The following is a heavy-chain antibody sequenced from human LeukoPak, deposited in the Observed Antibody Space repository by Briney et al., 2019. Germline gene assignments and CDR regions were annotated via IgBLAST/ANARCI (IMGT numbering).Heavy chain of an antibody. CDR3: ARDAYYDFWSGYSYKDY. J-gene: IGHJ4*02. D-gene: IGHD3-3*01. CDR1: GFTFSSYA. Sequence: GGSLRLSCAASGFTFSSYAMSWVRQAPGKGLEWVSAISGSGGSTYYADSVKGRFTISRDNSKNTLYLQMNSLRAEDTAVYYCARDAYYDFWSGYSYKDYWGQGTLVTVSS. CDR2: ISGSGGST. V-gene: IGHV3-23*01.